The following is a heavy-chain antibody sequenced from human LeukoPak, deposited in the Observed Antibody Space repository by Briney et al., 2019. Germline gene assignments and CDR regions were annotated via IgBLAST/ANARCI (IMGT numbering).Heavy chain of an antibody. J-gene: IGHJ6*02. CDR2: IYSGGST. V-gene: IGHV3-53*01. CDR3: ARFTGSGDYGGLIDYHYGMDV. CDR1: GFTVSSNY. Sequence: GGSLRLSCAASGFTVSSNYMSWVRQAPGKGLEWVSVIYSGGSTYYADSVKGRFTISRDNSKNTLYLQMNSLRAEDTAVYYCARFTGSGDYGGLIDYHYGMDVWGQGTTVTVSS. D-gene: IGHD4-17*01.